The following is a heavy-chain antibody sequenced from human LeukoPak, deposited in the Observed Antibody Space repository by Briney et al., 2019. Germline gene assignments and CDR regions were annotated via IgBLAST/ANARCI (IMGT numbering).Heavy chain of an antibody. J-gene: IGHJ4*02. CDR2: IYYSGST. V-gene: IGHV4-59*01. CDR3: ARQYSRSFYFEY. CDR1: GGSISSYY. D-gene: IGHD6-6*01. Sequence: SETLSLTCNVSGGSISSYYWTWIRQPPGKGLEWIGYIYYSGSTDYNPSLESRITTSVDTSKNQFSLKLRSVTAADTAVYFCARQYSRSFYFEYWGQGTLVTVSS.